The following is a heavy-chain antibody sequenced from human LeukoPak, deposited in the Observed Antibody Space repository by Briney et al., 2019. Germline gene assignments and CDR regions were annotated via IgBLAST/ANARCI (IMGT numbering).Heavy chain of an antibody. J-gene: IGHJ4*02. CDR3: ARSGYSSSWYYFDY. D-gene: IGHD6-13*01. V-gene: IGHV1-18*04. CDR2: ISAYNGNT. CDR1: GYPFTSYG. Sequence: ASVKVSCKASGYPFTSYGISWVRQAPGQGLEWMGWISAYNGNTNYAQKLQGRVTMTTDTSTSTAYMELRSLRSDDTAVYYCARSGYSSSWYYFDYWGQGTLVTVSS.